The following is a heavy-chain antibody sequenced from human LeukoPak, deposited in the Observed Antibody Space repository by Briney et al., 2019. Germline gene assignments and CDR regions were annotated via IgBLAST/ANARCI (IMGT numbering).Heavy chain of an antibody. CDR3: ARRIIAAAGTPFDY. CDR2: IYHSGST. V-gene: IGHV4-38-2*01. D-gene: IGHD6-13*01. J-gene: IGHJ4*02. CDR1: DYSISSGYY. Sequence: SETLSLTCAVSDYSISSGYYWGWIRQPPGKGPEWIGSIYHSGSTYYNPSLKSRVTISVDTSKNQFSLKLSSVTAADTAVYYCARRIIAAAGTPFDYWGQGTLVTVSS.